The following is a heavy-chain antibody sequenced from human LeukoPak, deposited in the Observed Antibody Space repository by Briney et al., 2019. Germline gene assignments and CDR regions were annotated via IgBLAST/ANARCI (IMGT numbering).Heavy chain of an antibody. V-gene: IGHV3-21*01. Sequence: GGSLRLSCAASGFTFSSYSMNWVRQAPGKGLEWVSSISSSSSYIYYADSVKGRFTISRDNAKNSLYLQVNSLRAEDTAVYYCARGNDCYDSSGYYYWGQGTLVTVSS. D-gene: IGHD3-22*01. CDR2: ISSSSSYI. CDR1: GFTFSSYS. CDR3: ARGNDCYDSSGYYY. J-gene: IGHJ4*02.